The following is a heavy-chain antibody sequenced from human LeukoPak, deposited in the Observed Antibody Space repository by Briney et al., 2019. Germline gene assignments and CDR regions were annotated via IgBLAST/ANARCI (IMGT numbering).Heavy chain of an antibody. CDR2: ISNSGTGV. CDR3: AKAIVATIRGAFDY. CDR1: GFTFSDYY. Sequence: GGSLRLSCAASGFTFSDYYMSWIRQAPGKGLEWVSYISNSGTGVYDGDPAKGRFTISRDNSKNTLYLQMNSLRAEDTAVYYCAKAIVATIRGAFDYWGQGTLVTVSS. D-gene: IGHD5-12*01. V-gene: IGHV3-11*01. J-gene: IGHJ4*02.